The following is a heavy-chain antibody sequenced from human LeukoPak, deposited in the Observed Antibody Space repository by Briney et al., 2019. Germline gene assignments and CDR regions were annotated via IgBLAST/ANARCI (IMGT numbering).Heavy chain of an antibody. Sequence: GASAKVSCKASGGTFSSYAISWVRQAPGQGLEWMGGIIPIFGTANYAQKFQGRVTITADESTSTAYMELSSLRSEDTAVYYCAISRRDGYNFGFDYWGQGTLVTVSS. J-gene: IGHJ4*02. CDR2: IIPIFGTA. CDR1: GGTFSSYA. V-gene: IGHV1-69*13. CDR3: AISRRDGYNFGFDY. D-gene: IGHD5-24*01.